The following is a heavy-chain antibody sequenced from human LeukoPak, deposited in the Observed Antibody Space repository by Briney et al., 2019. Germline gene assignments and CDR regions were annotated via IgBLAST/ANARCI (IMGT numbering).Heavy chain of an antibody. V-gene: IGHV4-39*01. J-gene: IGHJ4*02. CDR1: GGSISSSSYY. D-gene: IGHD2-2*01. Sequence: SETLSLTCTVSGGSISSSSYYWGWIRQPPGKGLEWIGSIYYSGSTYYNPSLKSRVTISVDTSKNQFSLRLTSVTAADTAVYYCARQFSTHHFDYWGQGTLVTVSS. CDR2: IYYSGST. CDR3: ARQFSTHHFDY.